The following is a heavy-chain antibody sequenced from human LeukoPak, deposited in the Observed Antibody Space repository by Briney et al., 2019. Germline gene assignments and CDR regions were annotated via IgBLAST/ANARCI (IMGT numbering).Heavy chain of an antibody. D-gene: IGHD6-19*01. Sequence: ASVKVSCKASGYTFTGYYMHWVRQAPGQGLEWMGWINPNSGGTNYAQKFQGWVTMTRDTSISTAYMELSRLRSDDTAVYYCARPGIAVAGTPLYYYYGMDVWGQGTTVTVSS. CDR3: ARPGIAVAGTPLYYYYGMDV. J-gene: IGHJ6*02. CDR1: GYTFTGYY. V-gene: IGHV1-2*04. CDR2: INPNSGGT.